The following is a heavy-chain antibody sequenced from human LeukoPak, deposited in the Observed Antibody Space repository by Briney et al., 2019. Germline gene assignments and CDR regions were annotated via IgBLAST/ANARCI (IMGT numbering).Heavy chain of an antibody. Sequence: PGESLRLSCAASGFTFSSYWMHWVRQAPGKGLVWVSRVNPQGSGTSYTDSVKGRFTISRDNAKDALHLRMDNLRVEDTAVYYCARNLMTTVTTVLGYWGQGTLVTVSS. CDR3: ARNLMTTVTTVLGY. CDR2: VNPQGSGT. J-gene: IGHJ4*02. CDR1: GFTFSSYW. D-gene: IGHD4-17*01. V-gene: IGHV3-74*01.